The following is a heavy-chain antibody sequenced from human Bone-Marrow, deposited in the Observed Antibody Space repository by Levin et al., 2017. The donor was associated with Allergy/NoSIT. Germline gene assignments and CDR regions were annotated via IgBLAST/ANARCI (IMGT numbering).Heavy chain of an antibody. J-gene: IGHJ4*02. V-gene: IGHV3-7*01. CDR1: GFTFNIYR. CDR2: VKEDGSET. Sequence: GGSLRLSCEASGFTFNIYRMTWVRQAPGKGLEWVANVKEDGSETYNVDSVKGRFTISRDNAKNSVYLQMGGLRAEDTAVYYCARHASYHFDYWGQGTLVTVSS. D-gene: IGHD2-2*01. CDR3: ARHASYHFDY.